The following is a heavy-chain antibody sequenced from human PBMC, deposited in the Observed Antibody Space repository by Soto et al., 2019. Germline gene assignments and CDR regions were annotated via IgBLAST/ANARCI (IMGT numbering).Heavy chain of an antibody. D-gene: IGHD2-2*02. Sequence: ETLSLTCAVYGGSFSGYYWSWIRQPPGKGLEWIGEINHSGSSNHNPSLKSRVTISVDTSKNQFSLKLSSVTAADTAVYYCVRRGYGKNGSPYTSFDYWSQGTLVTVSS. CDR2: INHSGSS. V-gene: IGHV4-34*01. J-gene: IGHJ4*02. CDR3: VRRGYGKNGSPYTSFDY. CDR1: GGSFSGYY.